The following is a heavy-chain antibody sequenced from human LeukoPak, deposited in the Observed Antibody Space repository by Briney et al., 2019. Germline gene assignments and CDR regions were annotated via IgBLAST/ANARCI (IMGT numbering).Heavy chain of an antibody. Sequence: SGGSLRLSCAASGFIFSDYAMTWVRQAPGKGLEWVSSISGSGGRTYYADSVKGRFTVSRDNSKNTLYMQMNTLRAEDTAVYYCARLFGGVTTFDYWGQGALVTVSS. J-gene: IGHJ4*02. CDR1: GFIFSDYA. CDR2: ISGSGGRT. D-gene: IGHD2-8*02. V-gene: IGHV3-23*01. CDR3: ARLFGGVTTFDY.